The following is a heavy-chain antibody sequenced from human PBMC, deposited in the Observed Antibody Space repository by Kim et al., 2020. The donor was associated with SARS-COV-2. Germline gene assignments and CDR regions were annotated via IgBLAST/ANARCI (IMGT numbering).Heavy chain of an antibody. J-gene: IGHJ6*02. CDR3: ARDGAYYYDSSGYLTHLLDYYYGMDV. CDR1: GFTFSSYS. CDR2: ISSSSSYI. Sequence: GGSLRLSCAASGFTFSSYSMNWVRQAPGKGLEWVSSISSSSSYIYYADSVKGRFTISRDNAKNSLYLQMNSLRAEDTAVYYCARDGAYYYDSSGYLTHLLDYYYGMDVWGQGTTVTVSS. D-gene: IGHD3-22*01. V-gene: IGHV3-21*01.